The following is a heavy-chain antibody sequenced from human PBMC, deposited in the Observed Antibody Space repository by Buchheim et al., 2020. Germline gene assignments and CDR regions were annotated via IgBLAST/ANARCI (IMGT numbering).Heavy chain of an antibody. CDR2: ISGSAGDS. CDR1: GFRFNSYV. Sequence: EVELLESGGGLVQPGGSLRLSCAASGFRFNSYVMRWVRQAPGKGLEWVASISGSAGDSLYPDSVRGRFTISRDNFGNTVYLEMTSLRAEDTATYYCSKDLTGWGAFDFWGQGTL. J-gene: IGHJ4*02. CDR3: SKDLTGWGAFDF. D-gene: IGHD7-27*01. V-gene: IGHV3-23*01.